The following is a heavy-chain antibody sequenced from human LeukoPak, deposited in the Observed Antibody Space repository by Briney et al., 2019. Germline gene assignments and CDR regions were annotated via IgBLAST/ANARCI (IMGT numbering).Heavy chain of an antibody. CDR3: ARTRYCSSTSCYSYYFDY. Sequence: SETLSLTCAVYGGSFSGYYWSWVRQPPGKGLEWVGEINHSGSTNYNPSLKRRVTISVDTSNNHFSLNLSSVTAADTAVYYCARTRYCSSTSCYSYYFDYWGQGTLVTVSS. V-gene: IGHV4-34*01. J-gene: IGHJ4*02. D-gene: IGHD2-2*01. CDR1: GGSFSGYY. CDR2: INHSGST.